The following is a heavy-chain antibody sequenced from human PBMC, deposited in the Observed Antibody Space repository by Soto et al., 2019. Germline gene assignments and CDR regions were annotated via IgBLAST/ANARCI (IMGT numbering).Heavy chain of an antibody. CDR1: GFTFSSYG. CDR3: ANLLIFLEPEYYYYYGMDV. J-gene: IGHJ6*02. CDR2: ISYDGSNK. D-gene: IGHD3-3*01. V-gene: IGHV3-30*18. Sequence: QPGGSLRLSCAASGFTFSSYGMHWVRQAPGKGLEWVAVISYDGSNKYYADSVKGRFTISRGNSKNTLYLQMNSLRAEDTAVYYCANLLIFLEPEYYYYYGMDVWGQGTTVTVSS.